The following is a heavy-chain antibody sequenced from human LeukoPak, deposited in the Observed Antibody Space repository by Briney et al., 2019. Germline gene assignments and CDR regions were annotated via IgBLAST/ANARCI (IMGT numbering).Heavy chain of an antibody. CDR1: GFTFSGSP. CDR2: IRSKVNNYAT. V-gene: IGHV3-73*01. CDR3: TRWVWSEGSVYYDS. J-gene: IGHJ5*01. Sequence: PGGSLRLSCAASGFTFSGSPIHWVRQASGEGLEWVGRIRSKVNNYATVFAASVKGRFTISRDDSKNTAYLQMNSLKSEDTAVYYCTRWVWSEGSVYYDSWGQGTLVTVSS. D-gene: IGHD3-22*01.